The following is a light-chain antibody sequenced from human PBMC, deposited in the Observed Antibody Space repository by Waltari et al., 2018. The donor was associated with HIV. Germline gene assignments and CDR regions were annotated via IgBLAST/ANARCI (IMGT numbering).Light chain of an antibody. CDR1: QNVNTF. J-gene: IGKJ3*01. V-gene: IGKV1-39*01. CDR3: LQTYTSPLT. Sequence: DIQMTQSPSSLSASVGDRVTLTCRTSQNVNTFLNWYQLKPGKVPKLLSYGASNLESVVPSRFSGTGSGTDFTLTIRSLQPEDFATYFCLQTYTSPLTFGPGTKLDVK. CDR2: GAS.